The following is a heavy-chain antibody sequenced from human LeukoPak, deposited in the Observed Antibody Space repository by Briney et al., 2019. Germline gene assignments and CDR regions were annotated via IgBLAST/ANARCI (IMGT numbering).Heavy chain of an antibody. V-gene: IGHV3-74*01. CDR3: ARGGVACGMDV. CDR1: GFTFSSYW. Sequence: GGSLRLSCAVSGFTFSSYWMHWVRQVPGEGLVWVSRINSDGYSIGYADSVKGRFTISRDNAKNTLLLQVNSLRAEDTAVYYCARGGVACGMDVWGQGTTVTLSS. CDR2: INSDGYSI. D-gene: IGHD5-12*01. J-gene: IGHJ6*02.